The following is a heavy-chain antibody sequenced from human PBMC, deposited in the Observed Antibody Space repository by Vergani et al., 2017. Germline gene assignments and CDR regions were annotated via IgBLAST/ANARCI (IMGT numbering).Heavy chain of an antibody. CDR3: ARDHRDYNNYPGTFDI. J-gene: IGHJ3*02. Sequence: QVQLVESGGGLVKPGGSLRLSCAAPGFSFSDHYMTWIRQAPGKGLEWVSYISNSGNTIEYADSVKGRFSISGDNAKSSLFLQMDSLRAEDTAVYYCARDHRDYNNYPGTFDIWGQGSMVTVSS. CDR2: ISNSGNTI. V-gene: IGHV3-11*01. CDR1: GFSFSDHY. D-gene: IGHD5-24*01.